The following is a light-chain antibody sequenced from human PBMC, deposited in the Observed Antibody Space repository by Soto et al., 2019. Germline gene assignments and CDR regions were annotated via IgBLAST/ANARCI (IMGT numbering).Light chain of an antibody. CDR1: QSISSW. J-gene: IGKJ1*01. V-gene: IGKV1-5*03. CDR2: KAS. CDR3: QHYNSYPWT. Sequence: DIQMTQTPSILSASEGDRVTITCRASQSISSWLAWYQQKPGKAPNLLIHKASHLESGVPSRFSGSGSGTEITLTISSLQPGDYVTYCCQHYNSYPWTFGQGTKVDIK.